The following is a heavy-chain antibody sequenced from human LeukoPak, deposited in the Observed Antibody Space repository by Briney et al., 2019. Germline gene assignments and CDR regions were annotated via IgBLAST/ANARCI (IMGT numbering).Heavy chain of an antibody. V-gene: IGHV1-8*01. J-gene: IGHJ1*01. CDR3: ATETYYYGSGSYYNVRYFQH. CDR2: MNPNSGNT. D-gene: IGHD3-10*01. Sequence: ASVKVSCKASGYTFTSYDINWVRQATGQGLEWMGWMNPNSGNTGYAQKFQGRVTMTRNTSISTAYMELSSLRSEDTAVYYCATETYYYGSGSYYNVRYFQHWGQGTLVTVSS. CDR1: GYTFTSYD.